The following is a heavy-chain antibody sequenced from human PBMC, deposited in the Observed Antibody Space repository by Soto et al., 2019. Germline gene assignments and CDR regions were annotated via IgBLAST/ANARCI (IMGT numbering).Heavy chain of an antibody. Sequence: TMSDRRGVVDGYSSGGGCSWSWIRQPPGEGLEWIGYIYHSGSTYYNPSLKSRVTISVDRSKNQFSLKLSSVTAADTAVYYCARVPDRWGQGTLVTVSS. CDR1: DGYSSGGGCS. V-gene: IGHV4-30-2*01. D-gene: IGHD2-2*01. J-gene: IGHJ5*02. CDR2: IYHSGST. CDR3: ARVPDR.